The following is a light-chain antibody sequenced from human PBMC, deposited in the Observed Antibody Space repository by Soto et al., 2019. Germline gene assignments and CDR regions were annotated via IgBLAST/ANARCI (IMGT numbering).Light chain of an antibody. CDR3: QQYGSSWK. V-gene: IGKV3-20*01. CDR1: QSVSSSY. Sequence: IVLTQSPGTLSLSAGESATLSCSARQSVSSSYFVCYQQKPGQAPRLLIYRASSRATGIPDRLSGSGSGTDFTLAISRMEPEDFAVYYCQQYGSSWKFGQGTKVDIK. CDR2: RAS. J-gene: IGKJ1*01.